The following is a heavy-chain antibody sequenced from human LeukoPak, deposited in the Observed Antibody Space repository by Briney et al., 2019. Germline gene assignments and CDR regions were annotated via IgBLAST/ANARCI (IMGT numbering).Heavy chain of an antibody. CDR1: GGSIRSYY. Sequence: SETLSLTCTVPGGSIRSYYWSWFRQPPGKGLEWIGYIYYSGSTNYNPSLKSRVTISVDTSKNQFSLKLSSVTAADTAVYYCARFITILGNWFDPWGQGTLVTVSS. CDR3: ARFITILGNWFDP. J-gene: IGHJ5*02. D-gene: IGHD3-9*01. V-gene: IGHV4-59*08. CDR2: IYYSGST.